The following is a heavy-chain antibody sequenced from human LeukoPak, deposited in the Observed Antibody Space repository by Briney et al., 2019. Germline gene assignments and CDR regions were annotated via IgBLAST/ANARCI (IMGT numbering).Heavy chain of an antibody. V-gene: IGHV4-61*02. CDR1: GGSISSGSYY. D-gene: IGHD3-3*01. J-gene: IGHJ4*02. Sequence: SETPSLTCTVSGGSISSGSYYWSWIRQPAGKGLEWIGRIYTSGSTNYNPSLKSRVTISVDTSKNQFSLKLSSVTAADTAVYYCARSYYDFWSGYFNYFDYWGQGTLVTVSS. CDR2: IYTSGST. CDR3: ARSYYDFWSGYFNYFDY.